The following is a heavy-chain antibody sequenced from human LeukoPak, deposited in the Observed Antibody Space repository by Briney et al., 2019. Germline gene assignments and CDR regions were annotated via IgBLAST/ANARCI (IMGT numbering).Heavy chain of an antibody. D-gene: IGHD3-22*01. CDR2: IKQDGSEK. Sequence: GGSLRLSCAASGFTFSSYWMSWVRQAPGRGREWVANIKQDGSEKYYVDSVKGRFTISRDNAKNSLYLQMNSLRAEDTAVYYCARDGPNYYDSSGYYPLEIDYWGQGTLVTVSS. J-gene: IGHJ4*02. CDR3: ARDGPNYYDSSGYYPLEIDY. V-gene: IGHV3-7*03. CDR1: GFTFSSYW.